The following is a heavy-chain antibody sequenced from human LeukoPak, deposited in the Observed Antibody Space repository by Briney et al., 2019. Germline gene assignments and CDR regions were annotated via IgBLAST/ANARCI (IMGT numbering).Heavy chain of an antibody. D-gene: IGHD3-10*01. V-gene: IGHV1-46*01. J-gene: IGHJ3*02. Sequence: ASVKVSCKASGYTFTSYYMHWVRQAPGQGLEWMGIINPSGGSTSYAQKFQGRVTMTRDTSTSTVYMELSSLRSEDTAVYYCARERDYYGSGSYYNGDSVDHAFDIWGQGTMVTVSS. CDR1: GYTFTSYY. CDR3: ARERDYYGSGSYYNGDSVDHAFDI. CDR2: INPSGGST.